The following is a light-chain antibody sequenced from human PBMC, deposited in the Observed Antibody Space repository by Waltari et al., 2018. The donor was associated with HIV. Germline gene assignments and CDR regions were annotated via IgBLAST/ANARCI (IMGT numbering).Light chain of an antibody. Sequence: QSALTQPPSASGSPGQSVTISCTGTSSDVCGYNFVSWYQQHPGRAPKFLIYEVSKRPSGVPDRFSGSKSGNTASLTVSGLQAEDEADYYCSSYGGSDNRVIFGGGTKLTVL. J-gene: IGLJ2*01. CDR3: SSYGGSDNRVI. CDR2: EVS. V-gene: IGLV2-8*01. CDR1: SSDVCGYNF.